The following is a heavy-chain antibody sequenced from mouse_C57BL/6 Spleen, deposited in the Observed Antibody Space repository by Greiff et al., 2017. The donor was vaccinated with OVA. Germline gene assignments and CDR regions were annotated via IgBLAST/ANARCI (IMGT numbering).Heavy chain of an antibody. V-gene: IGHV1-42*01. CDR1: GYSFTGYY. J-gene: IGHJ1*03. CDR3: ARYYYGNYEYFDV. CDR2: INPSTGGT. Sequence: EVKVEESGPELVKPGASVKISCKASGYSFTGYYMNWVKQSPEKSLEWIGEINPSTGGTTYNQKFKAKATLTVDKSSSTAYMQLKSLTSEDSAVYYCARYYYGNYEYFDVWGTGTTVTVSS. D-gene: IGHD2-1*01.